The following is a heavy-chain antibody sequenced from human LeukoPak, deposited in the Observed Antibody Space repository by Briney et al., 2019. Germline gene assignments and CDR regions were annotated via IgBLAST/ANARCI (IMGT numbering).Heavy chain of an antibody. Sequence: SETLSLTCTVSGGSISSSNYYWGWIRQPPGKGLEWIGSLYSSGNTYYNPSLKSRVTISVDSSKNQFSLKLSSVTAADTAVYYCARVRGSSSDDYWGQGTLVTVSS. CDR1: GGSISSSNYY. J-gene: IGHJ4*02. CDR2: LYSSGNT. D-gene: IGHD6-6*01. CDR3: ARVRGSSSDDY. V-gene: IGHV4-39*07.